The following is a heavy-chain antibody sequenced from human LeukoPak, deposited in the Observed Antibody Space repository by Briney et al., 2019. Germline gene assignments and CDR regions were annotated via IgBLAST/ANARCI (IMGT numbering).Heavy chain of an antibody. J-gene: IGHJ2*01. CDR3: ATSVTRRRLDWFIDL. Sequence: PGGSLRLSCAASGFTFRDYYMSWIRQAPGKGLEWISYISSSAGTIHYVDSVKGRFTISRDNAKNSLYLQMDSLRVEDTAVYYCATSVTRRRLDWFIDLWGRGTLASVSS. V-gene: IGHV3-11*04. CDR1: GFTFRDYY. CDR2: ISSSAGTI. D-gene: IGHD4-17*01.